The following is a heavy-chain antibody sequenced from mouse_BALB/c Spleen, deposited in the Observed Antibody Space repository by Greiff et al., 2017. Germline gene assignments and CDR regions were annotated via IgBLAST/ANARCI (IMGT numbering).Heavy chain of an antibody. Sequence: EVKLMESGGGLVKPGGSLKLSCAASGFTFSSYAMSWVRQSPEKRLEWVAEISSGGSYTYYPDTVTGRFTISRDNAKNTLYLEMSSLRSEDTAMYYCAREGTSSFDVWGAGTTVTVSS. V-gene: IGHV5-9-4*01. CDR2: ISSGGSYT. D-gene: IGHD3-3*01. CDR1: GFTFSSYA. CDR3: AREGTSSFDV. J-gene: IGHJ1*01.